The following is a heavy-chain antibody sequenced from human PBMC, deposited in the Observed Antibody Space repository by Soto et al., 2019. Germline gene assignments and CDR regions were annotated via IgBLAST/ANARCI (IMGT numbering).Heavy chain of an antibody. J-gene: IGHJ5*02. V-gene: IGHV3-15*01. CDR1: GFTFSDAW. Sequence: PGGSLRLSCAASGFTFSDAWMSWVRQAPGKGLDWVGRIKSKSDGGTTEYAAPVRGRFTISRDDSKNTLYLQVNSLKTEVTAVYYCTTDLWRIAVVVGSTGYFNPWGQGTPVTVSS. CDR3: TTDLWRIAVVVGSTGYFNP. CDR2: IKSKSDGGTT. D-gene: IGHD2-15*01.